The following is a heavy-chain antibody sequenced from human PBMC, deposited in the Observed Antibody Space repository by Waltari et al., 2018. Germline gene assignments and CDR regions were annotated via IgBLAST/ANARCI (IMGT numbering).Heavy chain of an antibody. CDR3: ARDPNSIVMLIDYYMDV. J-gene: IGHJ6*03. CDR2: ISYDGSNK. V-gene: IGHV3-30-3*01. CDR1: GFTFSSYA. Sequence: QVQLVESGGGVVQPGRSLRLSCAASGFTFSSYAMHWVRQAPGKGLEWVAVISYDGSNKYYADSMKGRFTISRDNSKSTLYLQMNSLRAEDTAVYFCARDPNSIVMLIDYYMDVWGKGTTVTISS. D-gene: IGHD3-22*01.